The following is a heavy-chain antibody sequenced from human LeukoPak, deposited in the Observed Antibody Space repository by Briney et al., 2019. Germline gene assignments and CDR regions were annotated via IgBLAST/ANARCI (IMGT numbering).Heavy chain of an antibody. CDR1: GFIFSSYA. V-gene: IGHV3-23*01. CDR3: AKGRNYYYYYNMDV. CDR2: ISGSGGST. Sequence: GGSLGLSCTASGFIFSSYAMTWVRQAPGKGLEWVSSISGSGGSTYYADSVKGRFTISRDDSRSTLYLQMNTLRAEDTAIYYCAKGRNYYYYYNMDVWGKGTTVTVSS. J-gene: IGHJ6*03.